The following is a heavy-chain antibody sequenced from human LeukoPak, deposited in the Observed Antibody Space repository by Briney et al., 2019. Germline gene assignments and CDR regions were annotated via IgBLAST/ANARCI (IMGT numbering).Heavy chain of an antibody. V-gene: IGHV4-34*01. CDR3: ARDRRSSSWYVKSYYYYGMDV. J-gene: IGHJ6*02. Sequence: SETLSLTCEVYGGSFSGYYWSWIRQSPGKGLEWIGKISQSGSTNYNPSLKSRVTISVDTSKNQFSLKLSSVTAADTAVYYCARDRRSSSWYVKSYYYYGMDVWGQGTTVTVSS. CDR2: ISQSGST. D-gene: IGHD6-13*01. CDR1: GGSFSGYY.